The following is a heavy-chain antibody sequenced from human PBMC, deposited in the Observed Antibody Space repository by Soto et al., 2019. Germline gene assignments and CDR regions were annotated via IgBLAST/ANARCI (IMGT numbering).Heavy chain of an antibody. Sequence: PGGSLRLSCAASGFTFSDYHMSWIRQAPGKGLEWVSYISSSGSTIYYADSVKGRFTISRDNAKNSLYLQMNSLRAEDTAVYYCARDPQTQDFWSGSYGMDVWGQGTTVTVSS. CDR1: GFTFSDYH. CDR3: ARDPQTQDFWSGSYGMDV. CDR2: ISSSGSTI. V-gene: IGHV3-11*01. D-gene: IGHD3-3*01. J-gene: IGHJ6*02.